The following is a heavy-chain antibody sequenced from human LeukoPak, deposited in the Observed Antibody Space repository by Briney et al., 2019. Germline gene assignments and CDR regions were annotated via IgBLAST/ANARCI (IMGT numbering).Heavy chain of an antibody. Sequence: GGSLRLPCAASGFTFSSYGMHWVRQAPGKGLEWVAVIWYDGSNKYYADSVKGRFTISRDNSKNTLYLQMNSLRAEDTAVYYCARPRWPRDYYYGMDVWGQGTTVTVSS. V-gene: IGHV3-33*01. CDR1: GFTFSSYG. J-gene: IGHJ6*02. D-gene: IGHD4-23*01. CDR3: ARPRWPRDYYYGMDV. CDR2: IWYDGSNK.